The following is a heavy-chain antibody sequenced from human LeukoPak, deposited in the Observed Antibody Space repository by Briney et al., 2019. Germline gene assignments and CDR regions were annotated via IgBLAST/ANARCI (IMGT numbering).Heavy chain of an antibody. CDR2: ISGNGGNT. V-gene: IGHV3-23*01. CDR3: AKDQQQLLFGY. CDR1: GFTFSNYA. Sequence: PGGSLRLSCAASGFTFSNYAMTWVRQAPGKGLEWVSSISGNGGNTYYPDSVKGRFTISRDNSKNTLYLQMNSLRAEDTAVYYCAKDQQQLLFGYWGQGTLVTVSS. D-gene: IGHD6-13*01. J-gene: IGHJ4*02.